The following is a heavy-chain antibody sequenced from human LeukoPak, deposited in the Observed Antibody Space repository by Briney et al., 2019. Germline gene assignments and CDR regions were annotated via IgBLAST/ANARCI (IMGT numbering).Heavy chain of an antibody. V-gene: IGHV4-38-2*01. D-gene: IGHD4-11*01. Sequence: SETLSLTCAVSGYSISSSYYWGWIRQPPWKGLEWIGTIYHSGSTHYNPSLKSRVTLSVDTSKNQFSLKLRSVTAADTAVYYCASLPSNTVTHDYWGQGTLVTVSS. CDR3: ASLPSNTVTHDY. CDR2: IYHSGST. CDR1: GYSISSSYY. J-gene: IGHJ4*02.